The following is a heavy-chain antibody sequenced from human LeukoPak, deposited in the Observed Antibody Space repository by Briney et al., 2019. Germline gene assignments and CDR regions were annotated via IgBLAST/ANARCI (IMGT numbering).Heavy chain of an antibody. CDR3: ARDTNGGNSPPGY. D-gene: IGHD4-23*01. V-gene: IGHV1-18*01. CDR1: VYTFTSDV. CDR2: ISAYNGNT. J-gene: IGHJ4*02. Sequence: SSVRVSCKASVYTFTSDVMSWVRHAPGQGLEWMGWISAYNGNTNYAQKLQGRVTMTTDTSTSTAYMELRSLRSDDTAVYYCARDTNGGNSPPGYWGQGTLVTVSS.